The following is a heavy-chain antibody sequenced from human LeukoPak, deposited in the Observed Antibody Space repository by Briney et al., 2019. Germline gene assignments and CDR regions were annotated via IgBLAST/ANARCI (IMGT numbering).Heavy chain of an antibody. CDR2: IYYSGST. J-gene: IGHJ4*02. CDR3: ARLRGYYFDY. D-gene: IGHD3-16*01. Sequence: SETLSLTCTVSGGSISSYYWSWIRQPPGKGREWIGYIYYSGSTYYNPSLKRQVNISVDTSKSQFCLKLSSVTAADTAVYYCARLRGYYFDYWGQGTLVTVSS. V-gene: IGHV4-59*08. CDR1: GGSISSYY.